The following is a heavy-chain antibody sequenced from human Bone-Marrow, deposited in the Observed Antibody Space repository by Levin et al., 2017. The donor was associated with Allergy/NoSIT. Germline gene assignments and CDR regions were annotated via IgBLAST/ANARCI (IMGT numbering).Heavy chain of an antibody. J-gene: IGHJ2*01. D-gene: IGHD2-21*02. V-gene: IGHV1-46*01. Sequence: ASVKVSCKASGYTFTNYYVHWVRQAPGQGLEWMGIVNPSRGSTTYAQKFQGRVTMTRDTFTSTVHMELSSLRSEDTAVYYCARDGEYCGGDCYSLGFFDLWGRGTLVTVSS. CDR2: VNPSRGST. CDR1: GYTFTNYY. CDR3: ARDGEYCGGDCYSLGFFDL.